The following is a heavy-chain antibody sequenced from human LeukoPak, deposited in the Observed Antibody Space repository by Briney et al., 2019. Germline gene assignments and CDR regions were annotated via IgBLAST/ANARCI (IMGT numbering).Heavy chain of an antibody. CDR3: AKERPIAAAGRGHYFDY. V-gene: IGHV3-30*18. J-gene: IGHJ4*02. D-gene: IGHD6-13*01. CDR1: GFTFSSYG. Sequence: PGRSLRLSCAASGFTFSSYGMHWVRQAPGKGLEWVAVISYDGSNKYYADSVKGRFTISSDNSQNTLYLQMNSLRAEDTAVYYCAKERPIAAAGRGHYFDYWGQGTLVTVSS. CDR2: ISYDGSNK.